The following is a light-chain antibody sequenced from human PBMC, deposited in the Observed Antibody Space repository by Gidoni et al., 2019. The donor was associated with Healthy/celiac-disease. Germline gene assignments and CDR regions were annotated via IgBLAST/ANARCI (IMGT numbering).Light chain of an antibody. J-gene: IGKJ2*03. CDR3: QQYDDLYS. CDR1: QTIHYW. CDR2: KAS. V-gene: IGKV1-5*03. Sequence: DIQMTQSPSTLSASVGDRVTITCRASQTIHYWLAWFQQKPGKAPKLLIYKASSLQTGVPSRCSGSGSGTEFTLTISGLQLDDFATYYCQQYDDLYSFGQGTKVEIK.